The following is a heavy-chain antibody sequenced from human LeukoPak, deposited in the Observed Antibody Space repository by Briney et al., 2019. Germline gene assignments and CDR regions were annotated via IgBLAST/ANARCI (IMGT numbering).Heavy chain of an antibody. J-gene: IGHJ4*02. CDR2: INSDGRST. CDR3: VRHVWGDRDSYFDY. Sequence: GGSLRLSYAPSGFTFSRYWMHWVRQAPGKGLVWVSRINSDGRSTSYADSAKGRFTISRDNAKNTLYLQMNSLRAEDTAVYNCVRHVWGDRDSYFDYWGQGTLVTVSS. V-gene: IGHV3-74*01. D-gene: IGHD2-21*01. CDR1: GFTFSRYW.